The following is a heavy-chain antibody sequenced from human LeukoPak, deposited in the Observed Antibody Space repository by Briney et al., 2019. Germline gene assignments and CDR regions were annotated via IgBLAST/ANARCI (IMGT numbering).Heavy chain of an antibody. V-gene: IGHV1-2*02. CDR2: INPNSGGT. Sequence: ASVKVSCKASGYTFTGYYMHWVRQAPGQGLEWMGWINPNSGGTNYAQKFQGRVTMTRDTSISTAYMELSSLRSEDTAVYYCANIVVVTAKGAFDIWGQGTMVTVSS. CDR1: GYTFTGYY. CDR3: ANIVVVTAKGAFDI. J-gene: IGHJ3*02. D-gene: IGHD2-21*02.